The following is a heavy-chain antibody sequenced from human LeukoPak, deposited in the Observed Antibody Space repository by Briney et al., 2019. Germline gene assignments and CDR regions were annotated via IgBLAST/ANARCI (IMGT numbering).Heavy chain of an antibody. CDR1: GGFFSGYY. D-gene: IGHD2-2*01. CDR2: INHSGST. CDR3: ARAPVVPAGLYYYYYGMDV. V-gene: IGHV4-34*01. Sequence: SETLSLTCAVYGGFFSGYYWSWLRQPPGKGLEWIGEINHSGSTNYNPSLKSRVTISVDTSKNQFSLKLSSVTAADTAVYYCARAPVVPAGLYYYYYGMDVWGQGTTVTVSS. J-gene: IGHJ6*02.